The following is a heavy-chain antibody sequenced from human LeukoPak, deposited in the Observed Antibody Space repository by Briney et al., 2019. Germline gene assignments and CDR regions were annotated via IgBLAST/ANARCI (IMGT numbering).Heavy chain of an antibody. Sequence: ASVKVSCKASGYTFTSYDISWVRQAPGQGLEWMEWISVYNGNTNYAQNLQGRVTMTTDTSTNTGYMELRSLRSDDTAVHYCARSSGWGSRFDPWGQGTLVTVSS. D-gene: IGHD6-19*01. V-gene: IGHV1-18*04. CDR2: ISVYNGNT. CDR3: ARSSGWGSRFDP. J-gene: IGHJ5*02. CDR1: GYTFTSYD.